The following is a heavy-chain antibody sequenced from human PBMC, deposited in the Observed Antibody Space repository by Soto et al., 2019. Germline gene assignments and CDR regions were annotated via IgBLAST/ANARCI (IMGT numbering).Heavy chain of an antibody. Sequence: HVQLVQSGAEVKKPGASVKVSCQASGYTFSGYYLHWVRQAPGQGLEWMGWINLNSGGTNYAQKFQGWVTMSRDTSISAAYLETSRLRSDDTGVYYCARGGSTGVWGVYFFDYWGQGTLVTVSS. D-gene: IGHD7-27*01. J-gene: IGHJ4*02. CDR2: INLNSGGT. CDR3: ARGGSTGVWGVYFFDY. V-gene: IGHV1-2*04. CDR1: GYTFSGYY.